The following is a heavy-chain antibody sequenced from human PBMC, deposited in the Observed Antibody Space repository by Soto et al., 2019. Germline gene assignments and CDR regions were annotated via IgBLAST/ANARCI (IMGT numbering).Heavy chain of an antibody. V-gene: IGHV4-31*03. CDR3: ARLRRPKDGSDI. CDR1: GGSFSSDGDY. J-gene: IGHJ3*02. Sequence: QLQLRESGPGLVKPSQTLSLTCTVSGGSFSSDGDYWSWIRQHPGKGLEWIGYIHYSGGTHYNPSLSRRATISGDTSKNQLSLDISSLTAADTAVYFCARLRRPKDGSDIWGQGTMVTVSS. CDR2: IHYSGGT.